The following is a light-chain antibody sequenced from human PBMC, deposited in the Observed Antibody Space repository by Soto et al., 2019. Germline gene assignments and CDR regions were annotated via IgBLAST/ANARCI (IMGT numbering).Light chain of an antibody. CDR3: SSYTSGSTLV. Sequence: QSALTQPASVSGSPGQSITISCTGTSSDVGGYNYVSWYQHYPGKAPKLMIYDVSNRPSGVSNRFSGSKSGNTASLTISGLQAEDEADYYCSSYTSGSTLVFGGGTKLTVL. CDR2: DVS. V-gene: IGLV2-14*03. CDR1: SSDVGGYNY. J-gene: IGLJ2*01.